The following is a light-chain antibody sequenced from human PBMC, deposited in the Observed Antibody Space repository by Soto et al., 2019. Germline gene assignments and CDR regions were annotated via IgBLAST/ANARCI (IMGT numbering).Light chain of an antibody. CDR1: SSDVGSYNR. Sequence: QSALTQPPSVSGSPGQSVAISCTGTSSDVGSYNRVSWYQQPPGAAPKLMIYEVSNRPSGVPDRFSGSKSGNTASLTISGLQAEDEADYYCNSYTGRSTYVSRTGTKVTDL. CDR2: EVS. V-gene: IGLV2-18*02. CDR3: NSYTGRSTYV. J-gene: IGLJ1*01.